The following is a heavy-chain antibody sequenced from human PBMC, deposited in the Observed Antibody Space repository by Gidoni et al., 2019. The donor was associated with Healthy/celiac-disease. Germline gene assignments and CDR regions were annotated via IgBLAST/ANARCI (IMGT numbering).Heavy chain of an antibody. D-gene: IGHD6-6*01. CDR2: ISSSGSTI. CDR1: GFTFRDYY. V-gene: IGHV3-11*01. J-gene: IGHJ6*02. CDR3: ARGIEYSSSFAYYGMDV. Sequence: QVQLVESGGGLVKPGGSLRLSCAASGFTFRDYYMSWIRQAPGKGLEWFSYISSSGSTIYYADSVKGRFTISRDNAKNSLYLQMNSLRAEDTAVYYCARGIEYSSSFAYYGMDVWGQGTTVTVSS.